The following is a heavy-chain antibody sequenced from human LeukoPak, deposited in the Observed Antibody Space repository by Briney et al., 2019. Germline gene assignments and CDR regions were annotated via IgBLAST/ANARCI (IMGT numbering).Heavy chain of an antibody. CDR3: ARLGSGSASPLFDY. J-gene: IGHJ4*02. CDR2: MYNSKTT. CDR1: GDSISRYY. Sequence: SETLSLTCTVSGDSISRYYWSWIRQPPGKGLEWIGYMYNSKTTNYNPSLKSRVTISLDTSKNQCSLKLSSVTAADTAVYYCARLGSGSASPLFDYWGQGTLVTVSS. D-gene: IGHD3-22*01. V-gene: IGHV4-59*01.